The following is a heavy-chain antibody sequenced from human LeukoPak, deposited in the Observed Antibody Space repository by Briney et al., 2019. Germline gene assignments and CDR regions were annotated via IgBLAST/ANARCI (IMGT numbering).Heavy chain of an antibody. J-gene: IGHJ6*03. CDR2: IYYSGST. Sequence: PSETLSLTCTVSGGSISSYYWSWIRQPPGKGLEWIGYIYYSGSTNYNPSLKSRVTISVDTSKNQFSLKLSSVTAADTAVYYCARVEAAAGNWNDLFYYYYYYMDVWGKGTTVTVSS. CDR1: GGSISSYY. CDR3: ARVEAAAGNWNDLFYYYYYYMDV. V-gene: IGHV4-59*01. D-gene: IGHD6-13*01.